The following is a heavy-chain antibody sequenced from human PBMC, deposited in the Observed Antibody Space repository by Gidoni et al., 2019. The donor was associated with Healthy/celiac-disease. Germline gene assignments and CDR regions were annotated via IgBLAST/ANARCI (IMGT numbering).Heavy chain of an antibody. CDR1: GFTFDAYA. V-gene: IGHV3-9*01. Sequence: EVQLVESGGGLVQPGRSLRLSCAASGFTFDAYAMHWVRQAPGKGLEWVSGISWNSGSIGYADSVKGRFTISRDNAKNSLYLQMNSLRAEDTALYYCAKAQMVRGTNWFDPWGQGTLVTVSS. D-gene: IGHD3-10*01. CDR2: ISWNSGSI. J-gene: IGHJ5*02. CDR3: AKAQMVRGTNWFDP.